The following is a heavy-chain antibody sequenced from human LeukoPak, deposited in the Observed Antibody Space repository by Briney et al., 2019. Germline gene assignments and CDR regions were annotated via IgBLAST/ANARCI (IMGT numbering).Heavy chain of an antibody. V-gene: IGHV3-33*01. D-gene: IGHD2-2*01. Sequence: GGSLRLSCAASGFTFSSYGMHRVRQAPGKGLEWVAVIWYDGSNKYYADSVKGRFTISRDNAKNSLYLQMNSLRAEDTAVYYCARVPRYCSSTSCYYYGMDVWGQGTTVTVSS. J-gene: IGHJ6*02. CDR1: GFTFSSYG. CDR2: IWYDGSNK. CDR3: ARVPRYCSSTSCYYYGMDV.